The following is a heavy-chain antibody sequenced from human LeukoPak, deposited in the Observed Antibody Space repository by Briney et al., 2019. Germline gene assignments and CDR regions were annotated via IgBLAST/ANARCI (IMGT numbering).Heavy chain of an antibody. Sequence: GESLQISCKGSGYIFTDYWIGWVRQMPGKGLEWMGIIHPGEFDTRYSPSFEGQVTISADKYISTAYLQWSSLKASDSGMYYCATWDINFVFHHWGQGTLVTASA. D-gene: IGHD4-11*01. CDR2: IHPGEFDT. CDR1: GYIFTDYW. V-gene: IGHV5-51*01. CDR3: ATWDINFVFHH. J-gene: IGHJ4*02.